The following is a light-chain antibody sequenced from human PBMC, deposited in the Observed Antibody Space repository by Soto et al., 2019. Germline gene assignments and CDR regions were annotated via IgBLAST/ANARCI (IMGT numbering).Light chain of an antibody. Sequence: DIQLTQSPSSLSASVGDRVTLTCRASQIVSNDLNWFQQKPGEPPRLLIYAASSLQSGVPSRFRGSGSGTPFTLTISSLQPEDSATYYCQQCYSPPPTFGQGTKVEIK. CDR1: QIVSND. CDR3: QQCYSPPPT. J-gene: IGKJ1*01. V-gene: IGKV1-39*01. CDR2: AAS.